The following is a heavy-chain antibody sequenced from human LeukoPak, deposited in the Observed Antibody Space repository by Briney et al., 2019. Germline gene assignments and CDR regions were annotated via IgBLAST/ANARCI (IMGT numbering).Heavy chain of an antibody. V-gene: IGHV3-23*01. J-gene: IGHJ4*02. CDR1: AFTFSSYA. D-gene: IGHD6-19*01. Sequence: PGRSLRPSRVASAFTFSSYAMSSARQPPGKWLEWVSGVRGSGGSTYYADSGKGRFTISRDNSKNTLFLQMCSLRAEDTAVYYCAKETYSSGWYPYFDYWGQGTLVTVSS. CDR3: AKETYSSGWYPYFDY. CDR2: VRGSGGST.